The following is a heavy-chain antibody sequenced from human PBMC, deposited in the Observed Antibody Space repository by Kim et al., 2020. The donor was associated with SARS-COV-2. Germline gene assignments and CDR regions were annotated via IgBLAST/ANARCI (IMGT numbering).Heavy chain of an antibody. Sequence: ASVKVSCKASGYTFTSYGISWVRQAPGQGLEWMGWISAYNGNTNYAQKLQGRVTMTTDTSTSTAYMELRSLRSDDTAVYYCARDYYGSGSYEVYWADEVFGRDNWFDPWGQGTLVTVSS. CDR3: ARDYYGSGSYEVYWADEVFGRDNWFDP. CDR2: ISAYNGNT. J-gene: IGHJ5*02. V-gene: IGHV1-18*01. CDR1: GYTFTSYG. D-gene: IGHD3-10*01.